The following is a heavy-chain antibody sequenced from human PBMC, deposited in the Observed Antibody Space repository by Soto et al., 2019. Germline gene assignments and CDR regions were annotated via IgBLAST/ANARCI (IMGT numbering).Heavy chain of an antibody. Sequence: EVQLVESGGGLVQPGGSLSLSCAASGFTFSNYWMSWFRQAPGKGLEWVANIKQDGSDIYYVDSVKGRFTISRDNGRKSRYLHMNSLRAEDTAVYFCARAGSHNTRFDSWGQGTLVTVSS. CDR3: ARAGSHNTRFDS. J-gene: IGHJ4*02. CDR1: GFTFSNYW. D-gene: IGHD3-10*01. CDR2: IKQDGSDI. V-gene: IGHV3-7*05.